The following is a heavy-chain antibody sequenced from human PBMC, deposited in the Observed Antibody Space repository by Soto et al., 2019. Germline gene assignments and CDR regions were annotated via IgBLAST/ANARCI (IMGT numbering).Heavy chain of an antibody. Sequence: GGSLRLSCAASGFTFSTYSMRWARQAPGKGLEWIAYISIGSTTIFYADSVKGRFTISRDNAKRSLYLQMNSLRDEDTAVYYCARDNGMAGSFDPWGQGTLVTVSS. V-gene: IGHV3-48*02. CDR3: ARDNGMAGSFDP. D-gene: IGHD2-8*01. CDR1: GFTFSTYS. CDR2: ISIGSTTI. J-gene: IGHJ5*02.